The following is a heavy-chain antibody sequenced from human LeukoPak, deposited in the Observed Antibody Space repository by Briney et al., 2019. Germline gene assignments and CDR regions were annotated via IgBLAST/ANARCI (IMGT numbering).Heavy chain of an antibody. J-gene: IGHJ4*02. D-gene: IGHD4-23*01. V-gene: IGHV1-69*04. CDR2: IIPILGIA. CDR1: GGTFSSYA. Sequence: ASVKVSCKASGGTFSSYAISWVRQAPGQGLEWMGRIIPILGIANYAQKFQGRVTITADKSASTAYMELSSLRSEDTAVYYCASMGYGGSDYWGQGTLVTVSS. CDR3: ASMGYGGSDY.